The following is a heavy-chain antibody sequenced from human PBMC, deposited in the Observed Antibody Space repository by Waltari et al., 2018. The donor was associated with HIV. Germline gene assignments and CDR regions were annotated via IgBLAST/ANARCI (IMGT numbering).Heavy chain of an antibody. Sequence: EGQLVESGGDLVKPGGCLRLSCAASGFTFRDAWMTWVRQVPGKGREWVAHIRSRADSGTTDDAAGLKGRFTVSRDESNSTLYLQMNILKTGDTGVYYCATEATYASGTYLDYWGQGTLVTVSS. J-gene: IGHJ4*02. CDR1: GFTFRDAW. CDR3: ATEATYASGTYLDY. V-gene: IGHV3-15*01. CDR2: IRSRADSGTT. D-gene: IGHD3-10*01.